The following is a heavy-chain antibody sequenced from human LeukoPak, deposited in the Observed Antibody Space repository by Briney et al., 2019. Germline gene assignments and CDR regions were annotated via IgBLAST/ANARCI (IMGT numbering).Heavy chain of an antibody. CDR2: IRNKANSYTT. CDR1: GFTFSDHY. V-gene: IGHV3-72*01. CDR3: ARGGSSSSWYPFDY. J-gene: IGHJ4*02. D-gene: IGHD6-13*01. Sequence: GGSLRLSCAASGFTFSDHYMDWVRQAPGKGLKWVGRIRNKANSYTTEYAASVKGRFTISRDDSKNSLYLQMNSLKTEDTAVYYCARGGSSSSWYPFDYWGQGTLVTVCS.